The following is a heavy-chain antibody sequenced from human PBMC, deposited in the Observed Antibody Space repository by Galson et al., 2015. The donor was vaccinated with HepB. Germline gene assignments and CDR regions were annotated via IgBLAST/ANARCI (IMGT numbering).Heavy chain of an antibody. Sequence: CAISGDSVSSNSAPWNWIRQSPSRGLEWLGMTYYRSKWYYDYAVSVKSRMSINPDTSKNQFSLQLNSVTPEDTAVYYCSRGVLTWTGYDYGSFFDYWGQGSQVTVSS. CDR1: GDSVSSNSAP. CDR2: TYYRSKWYY. CDR3: SRGVLTWTGYDYGSFFDY. J-gene: IGHJ4*02. V-gene: IGHV6-1*01. D-gene: IGHD5-12*01.